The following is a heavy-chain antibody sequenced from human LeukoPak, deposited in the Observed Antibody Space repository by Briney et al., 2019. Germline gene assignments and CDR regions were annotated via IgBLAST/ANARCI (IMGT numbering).Heavy chain of an antibody. V-gene: IGHV4-61*03. CDR2: IYYTGKT. CDR3: ARSQNYYGSGDY. CDR1: GDSVSNGNYY. D-gene: IGHD3-10*01. J-gene: IGHJ4*02. Sequence: SETLSLSCTVSGDSVSNGNYYWSWLRQPPGKALQWIGYIYYTGKTYYNPSLEGRVTILVDTSRNHFSVKLSSVTAADTAVYYCARSQNYYGSGDYWSQGTLVTVSS.